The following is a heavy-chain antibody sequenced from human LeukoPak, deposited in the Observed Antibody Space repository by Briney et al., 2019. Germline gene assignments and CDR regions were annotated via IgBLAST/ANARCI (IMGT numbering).Heavy chain of an antibody. CDR3: VRDLILVWTPGDDFDF. Sequence: GSLRLSSAASGFAFSAYWMHWVRQAPGKGLEWVSRINEDATTITYADSVKGRFIISRDNSKKSLYLQMNNLRAEDTAVYYCVRDLILVWTPGDDFDFWGQGTLVIVSS. D-gene: IGHD3-16*01. CDR1: GFAFSAYW. J-gene: IGHJ4*02. CDR2: INEDATTI. V-gene: IGHV3-74*01.